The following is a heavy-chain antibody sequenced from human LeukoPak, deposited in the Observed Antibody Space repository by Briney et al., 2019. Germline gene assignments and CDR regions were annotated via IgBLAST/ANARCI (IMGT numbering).Heavy chain of an antibody. J-gene: IGHJ6*02. D-gene: IGHD4-17*01. CDR3: TRVLGDYYYHGMDV. V-gene: IGHV3-49*03. CDR2: TRSKGYGGTT. CDR1: GFTFGDYG. Sequence: PGRSLRLSCTTSGFTFGDYGMSWFRQAPGKGLEWVGFTRSKGYGGTTEYAASVKGRFTISRDDSKSIAYLQMNSLKTEDTAVYYCTRVLGDYYYHGMDVWGQGTTVTVSS.